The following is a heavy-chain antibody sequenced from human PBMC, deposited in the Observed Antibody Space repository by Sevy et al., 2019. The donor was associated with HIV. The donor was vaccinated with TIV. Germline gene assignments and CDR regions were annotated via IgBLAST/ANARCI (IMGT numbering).Heavy chain of an antibody. CDR3: ALERLSSDVAEYFQN. Sequence: GGSLRLSCAASGFTFNRYSMHWVRQAPGKGLEWVATISFDATNKHYPDSVKGRFTISRDNFQNSLFLQMDSLSPEDMAVYYCALERLSSDVAEYFQNWGQGTLVTVSS. CDR2: ISFDATNK. D-gene: IGHD1-1*01. V-gene: IGHV3-30-3*01. CDR1: GFTFNRYS. J-gene: IGHJ1*01.